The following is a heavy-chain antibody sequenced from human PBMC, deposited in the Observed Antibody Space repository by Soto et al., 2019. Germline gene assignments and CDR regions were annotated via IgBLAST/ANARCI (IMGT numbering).Heavy chain of an antibody. CDR1: GYTFTSYG. V-gene: IGHV1-18*01. CDR2: ISAYNGNT. CDR3: ARDGRGAYYDILTGSFDY. Sequence: ASVKVSCKASGYTFTSYGISWVRQAPGQGLEWMGWISAYNGNTNYAQKLQGRVTITTDTSTSTAYMELRSLRSDDTAVYYCARDGRGAYYDILTGSFDYWGQGTLVTVSS. D-gene: IGHD3-9*01. J-gene: IGHJ4*02.